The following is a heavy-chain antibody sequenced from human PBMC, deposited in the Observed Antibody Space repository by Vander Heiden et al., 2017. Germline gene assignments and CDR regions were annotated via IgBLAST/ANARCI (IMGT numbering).Heavy chain of an antibody. V-gene: IGHV3-21*01. CDR1: S. CDR3: ARVNYGDLYYYYYGMDV. D-gene: IGHD4-17*01. Sequence: SMNWVRQAPGKGLEWVSSISSSSSYIYYADSVKGRFTISRDNAKNSLYLQMNSLRAEDTAVYYCARVNYGDLYYYYYGMDVWGQGTTVTVSS. CDR2: ISSSSSYI. J-gene: IGHJ6*02.